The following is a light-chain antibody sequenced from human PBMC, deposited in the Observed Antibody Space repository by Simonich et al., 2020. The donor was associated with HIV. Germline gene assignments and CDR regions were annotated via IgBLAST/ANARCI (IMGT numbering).Light chain of an antibody. Sequence: QSVLTQPPSASGTPGQRVTISCSGSSSNIGSNTVNWYQQLPGTAPKLLIYRNNRRPSGVPDRVSGSKSGTSASLAISGLQTEDEADYYCAAWDDSLNGYVFGTGTKVTGL. CDR2: RNN. V-gene: IGLV1-44*01. CDR1: SSNIGSNT. CDR3: AAWDDSLNGYV. J-gene: IGLJ1*01.